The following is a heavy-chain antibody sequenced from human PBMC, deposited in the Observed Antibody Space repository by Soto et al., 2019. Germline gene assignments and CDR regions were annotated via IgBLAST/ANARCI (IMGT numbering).Heavy chain of an antibody. Sequence: QVQLQESGPGLVKPAQTLSLTCTVSGGSISSGDYYWSWIRQPPGKGLESIGYIYYSGSTYYNPSLKSRVTISIDTSKNQFSLKLSSVTAADTAVYYCARVGSRNAFDIWGQGTMVTVSS. D-gene: IGHD3-10*01. J-gene: IGHJ3*02. CDR3: ARVGSRNAFDI. CDR1: GGSISSGDYY. CDR2: IYYSGST. V-gene: IGHV4-30-4*01.